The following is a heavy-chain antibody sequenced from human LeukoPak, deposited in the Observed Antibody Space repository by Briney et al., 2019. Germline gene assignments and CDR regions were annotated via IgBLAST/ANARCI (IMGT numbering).Heavy chain of an antibody. V-gene: IGHV3-48*04. CDR1: GFTFSSYA. Sequence: GGSLRLSCAASGFTFSSYAMNWVRRAPGKGLEWVSYISSSSSTIYYADSVKGRFTISRDNAKNSLYLQMNSLRAEDTAVYYCARESGYSSSGLDYWGQGTLVTVSS. D-gene: IGHD6-19*01. CDR2: ISSSSSTI. CDR3: ARESGYSSSGLDY. J-gene: IGHJ4*02.